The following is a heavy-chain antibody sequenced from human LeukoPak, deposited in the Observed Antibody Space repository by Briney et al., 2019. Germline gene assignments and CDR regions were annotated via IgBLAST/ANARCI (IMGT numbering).Heavy chain of an antibody. Sequence: PSETLSLTCTVSGDSISSGDYYWSWIRQPAGKGLEWIGRISSSGSTNYNPSLKSRVTISVDTSKNQFSLKLSSVTAADTAVYYCARPLYYYDSSAPLYVWGKGTTVTISS. CDR2: ISSSGST. D-gene: IGHD3-22*01. CDR1: GDSISSGDYY. J-gene: IGHJ6*04. V-gene: IGHV4-61*02. CDR3: ARPLYYYDSSAPLYV.